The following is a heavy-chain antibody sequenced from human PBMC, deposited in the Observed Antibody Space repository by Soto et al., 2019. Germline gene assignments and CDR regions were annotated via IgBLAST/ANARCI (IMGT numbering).Heavy chain of an antibody. J-gene: IGHJ4*02. V-gene: IGHV3-74*01. CDR2: ISGDGTGT. CDR1: GFTFSNYW. Sequence: EVQLVESGGGLVQPGGSLRLSCAASGFTFSNYWMHWVRQAPGKGLVWVSRISGDGTGTDYADSVKGRFTISRDNAKKTLYLQMNNLGADDAAVYYCSRVTGAGFWGQGTLVTVSS. CDR3: SRVTGAGF.